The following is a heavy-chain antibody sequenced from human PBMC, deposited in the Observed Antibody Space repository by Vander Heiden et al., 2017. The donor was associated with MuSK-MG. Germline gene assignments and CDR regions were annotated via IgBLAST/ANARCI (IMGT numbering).Heavy chain of an antibody. CDR1: GYSISSGYY. D-gene: IGHD6-19*01. Sequence: QVQLQESGPGLVKPSETLSLTCTVSGYSISSGYYWGWIRQPPGKGLEWIGRIYHSGSTYYNPSLKSRVTISVDTSKNQFSMKLSSVTAADTAVYYCATAAGSGWPYTSFDYWGQGTMVTVFS. J-gene: IGHJ4*02. CDR2: IYHSGST. CDR3: ATAAGSGWPYTSFDY. V-gene: IGHV4-38-2*02.